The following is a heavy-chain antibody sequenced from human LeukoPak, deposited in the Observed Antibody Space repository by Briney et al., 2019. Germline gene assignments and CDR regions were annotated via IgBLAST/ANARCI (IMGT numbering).Heavy chain of an antibody. CDR1: SYSISSGYY. CDR3: AGASKKYYYDSSGYDY. CDR2: IYTSGST. J-gene: IGHJ4*02. D-gene: IGHD3-22*01. Sequence: SETLSLTCTVSSYSISSGYYWSWIRQPAGKGLEWIGRIYTSGSTNYNPSLKSRVTMSVDTSKNQFSLKLSSVTAADTAVYYCAGASKKYYYDSSGYDYWGQGTLVTVSS. V-gene: IGHV4-4*07.